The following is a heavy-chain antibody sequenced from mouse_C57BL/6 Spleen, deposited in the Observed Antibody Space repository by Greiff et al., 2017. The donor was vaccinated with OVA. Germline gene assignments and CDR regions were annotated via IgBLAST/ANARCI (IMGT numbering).Heavy chain of an antibody. CDR1: GYTFTSYW. V-gene: IGHV1-59*01. CDR2: IDPSDSYT. J-gene: IGHJ3*01. CDR3: ARDLYYGSNLFAY. D-gene: IGHD1-1*01. Sequence: VQLQQSGAELVRPGTSVKLSCKASGYTFTSYWMHWVKQRPGQGLEWIGVIDPSDSYTNYNQKFKGKATLTVDTSSSTAYMQLSSLTSEDSAVYYCARDLYYGSNLFAYWGQGTLVTVSA.